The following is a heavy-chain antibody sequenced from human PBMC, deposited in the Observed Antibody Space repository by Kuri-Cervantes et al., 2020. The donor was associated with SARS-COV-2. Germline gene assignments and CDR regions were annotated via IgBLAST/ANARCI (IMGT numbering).Heavy chain of an antibody. Sequence: GGSLRLSCATSGFTFIGYAMHWVRQAPGKGPEWVAVVSYDGSDNVYADPVEGRFPITRDNSKNTLYLQKNSLRVEDTAVFYCAREMGAIVLFRWYWFDPWGPGTLVTVSS. J-gene: IGHJ5*01. CDR1: GFTFIGYA. V-gene: IGHV3-30*04. CDR3: AREMGAIVLFRWYWFDP. D-gene: IGHD2-21*01. CDR2: VSYDGSDN.